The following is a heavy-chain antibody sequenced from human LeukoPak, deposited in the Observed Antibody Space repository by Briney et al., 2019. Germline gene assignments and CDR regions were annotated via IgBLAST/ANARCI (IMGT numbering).Heavy chain of an antibody. CDR2: IYPRDGST. CDR1: GYTFTSNY. J-gene: IGHJ5*02. Sequence: ASVKVSCKASGYTFTSNYIHWVRQAPGQGLEWMGMIYPRDGSTSYAQKFQGRVTVTRDTSTSTVHMELSGLRSEDTAVYYCARDNSYSDSSWWFDPWGQGTLVTVSS. D-gene: IGHD1-26*01. V-gene: IGHV1-46*01. CDR3: ARDNSYSDSSWWFDP.